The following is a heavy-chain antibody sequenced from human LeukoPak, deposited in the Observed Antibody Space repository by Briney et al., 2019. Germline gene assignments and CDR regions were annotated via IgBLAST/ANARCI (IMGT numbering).Heavy chain of an antibody. J-gene: IGHJ5*01. D-gene: IGHD6-13*01. CDR1: GYTFTSHA. CDR2: INTADGNT. CDR3: ARPGASSPGNWFAS. V-gene: IGHV1-3*04. Sequence: ASVEVSCKASGYTFTSHAMHWVRQAPGQGLEWMGWINTADGNTKYSQKFQGRVTITRDTSASIVYLELTSLRSEDTAVYYCARPGASSPGNWFASWGQGTLVTVSS.